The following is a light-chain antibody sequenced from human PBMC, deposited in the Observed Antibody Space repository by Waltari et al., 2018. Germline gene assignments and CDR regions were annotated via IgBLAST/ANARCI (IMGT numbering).Light chain of an antibody. CDR2: EDH. J-gene: IGLJ3*02. Sequence: QSVLTQPPSVSAAPGQEVTISCSGTTSNIGIHYVSWYQHLPGTAPKLLIYEDHRRPPGLPDLFSGSKSGTSASLAITGLQTGDEADYYCGAWDSSLRSWLFGCGTKVTAL. CDR1: TSNIGIHY. CDR3: GAWDSSLRSWL. V-gene: IGLV1-51*02.